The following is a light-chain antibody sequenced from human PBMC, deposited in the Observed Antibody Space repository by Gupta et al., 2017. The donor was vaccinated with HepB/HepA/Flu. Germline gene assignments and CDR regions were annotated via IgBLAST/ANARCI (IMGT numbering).Light chain of an antibody. CDR3: QQRSAWPLT. CDR1: QRIINY. J-gene: IGKJ4*01. Sequence: VFTHSPATLSLSPGERATLSCRASQRIINYLARYQQKPGQAPRLLLYDASTRAPGIPAPFSGSGSVTXFTLTIXSREPEDFAVYYCQQRSAWPLTFGXGTKVEIK. CDR2: DAS. V-gene: IGKV3-11*01.